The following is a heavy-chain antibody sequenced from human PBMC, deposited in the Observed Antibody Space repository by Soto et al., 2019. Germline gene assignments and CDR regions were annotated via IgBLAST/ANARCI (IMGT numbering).Heavy chain of an antibody. Sequence: VQLVQSGAEVKKPGSSVKVSCKASGGTFSSYAISWVRQAPGQGLEWMGGIIPIFGTANYAQKFQGRVTITADESTSTAYMELSSLRSEDTAVYYCARTYCSGGSCLYYYYYGMDVWGQGTTVTVSS. CDR1: GGTFSSYA. V-gene: IGHV1-69*01. D-gene: IGHD2-15*01. J-gene: IGHJ6*02. CDR3: ARTYCSGGSCLYYYYYGMDV. CDR2: IIPIFGTA.